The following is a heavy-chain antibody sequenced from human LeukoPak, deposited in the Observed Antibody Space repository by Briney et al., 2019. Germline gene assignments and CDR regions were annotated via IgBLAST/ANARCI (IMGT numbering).Heavy chain of an antibody. D-gene: IGHD3-10*01. Sequence: VGSLRLSCAASGFTFSDYYMSWIGQAPGKGLEWVSYISSSGSTIYYAACVKGRFTISRDNAKNSLYLQMNSLRAEDTAVYYCARDHGAYYYGSGSFFDIWGQGTMVTVSS. CDR1: GFTFSDYY. CDR2: ISSSGSTI. CDR3: ARDHGAYYYGSGSFFDI. J-gene: IGHJ3*02. V-gene: IGHV3-11*04.